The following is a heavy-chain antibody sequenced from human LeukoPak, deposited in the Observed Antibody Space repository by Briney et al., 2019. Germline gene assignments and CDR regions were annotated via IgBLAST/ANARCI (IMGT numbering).Heavy chain of an antibody. CDR3: ARDIRIVGATLYFDF. D-gene: IGHD1-26*01. J-gene: IGHJ4*02. CDR1: GGSFSGYY. V-gene: IGHV4-34*01. CDR2: INHSGST. Sequence: SETLSLTCAVYGGSFSGYYWSWIRQPPGKGLECIGEINHSGSTNYNPSLKSRVTISVDTSKNQFSLKLSSVTAADTAVYYCARDIRIVGATLYFDFWGQGTVVTVSS.